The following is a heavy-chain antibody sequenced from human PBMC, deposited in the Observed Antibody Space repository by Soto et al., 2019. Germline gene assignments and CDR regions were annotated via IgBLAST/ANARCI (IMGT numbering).Heavy chain of an antibody. D-gene: IGHD3-16*01. J-gene: IGHJ4*02. V-gene: IGHV4-4*02. CDR1: GGSISSSNW. CDR3: ARGQIVMLN. Sequence: AETLSLTCAVSGGSISSSNWWSWVRQPPGRGLEWIGYIYHSASTSYNPSLQSRVNISVDKSANHFSLTLKSVTAADTAVYYCARGQIVMLNWGQGTLVTVSS. CDR2: IYHSAST.